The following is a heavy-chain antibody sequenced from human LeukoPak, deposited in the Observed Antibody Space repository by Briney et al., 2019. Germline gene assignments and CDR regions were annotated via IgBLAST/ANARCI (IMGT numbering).Heavy chain of an antibody. D-gene: IGHD3-10*01. CDR3: ARTTTPHYYGSGSYALGY. J-gene: IGHJ4*02. V-gene: IGHV3-30-3*01. Sequence: GRSLRLSCAASGFTFSSYAMHWVRQAPGKGLEWVAVISYDGSNKFYADSVKGRFTISRDNSKNTLYLQMSSLSAEDTAVYYCARTTTPHYYGSGSYALGYWGQGTLVTVPS. CDR2: ISYDGSNK. CDR1: GFTFSSYA.